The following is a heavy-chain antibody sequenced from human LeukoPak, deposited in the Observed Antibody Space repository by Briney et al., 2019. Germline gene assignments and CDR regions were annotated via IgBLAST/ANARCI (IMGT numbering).Heavy chain of an antibody. J-gene: IGHJ5*02. Sequence: GVSLRLSCAASGFTVSSNYMSWVRQAPGKGLEWVSAISGSGGSTYYADSVKGRFTISRDNSKNTLYLQMNSLRAEDTAVYYCAEDLQLWPWGQGTLVTVSS. CDR3: AEDLQLWP. CDR1: GFTVSSNY. D-gene: IGHD5-18*01. V-gene: IGHV3-23*01. CDR2: ISGSGGST.